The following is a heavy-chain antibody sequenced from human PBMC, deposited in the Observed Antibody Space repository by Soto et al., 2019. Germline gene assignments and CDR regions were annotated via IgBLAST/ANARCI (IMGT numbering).Heavy chain of an antibody. Sequence: ASVKVSCKVSGYTLTELSMHWVRQAPGKGLEWMGGFDPEDGETIYAQKFQGRVTMTADTSTGTAYMELSSLRSEDTAAYYCAGDCYGFYYYYGMDVWGQGTTVTVSS. V-gene: IGHV1-24*01. CDR3: AGDCYGFYYYYGMDV. CDR2: FDPEDGET. D-gene: IGHD5-18*01. J-gene: IGHJ6*02. CDR1: GYTLTELS.